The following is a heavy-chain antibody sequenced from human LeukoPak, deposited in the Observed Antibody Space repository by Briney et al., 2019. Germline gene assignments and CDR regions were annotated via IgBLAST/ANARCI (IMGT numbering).Heavy chain of an antibody. CDR3: AKQAMYYDNSGSNWFDP. V-gene: IGHV3-23*01. D-gene: IGHD3-22*01. CDR2: ISGSGGNT. J-gene: IGHJ5*02. Sequence: GRSLRLSCGASGFSFSTYGMSWVRQAPGKGLEWVSGISGSGGNTHYADSVKGRFTISRDKSKNTLYLQMNSLRAEDTAMYYCAKQAMYYDNSGSNWFDPWGQGTLVIVSS. CDR1: GFSFSTYG.